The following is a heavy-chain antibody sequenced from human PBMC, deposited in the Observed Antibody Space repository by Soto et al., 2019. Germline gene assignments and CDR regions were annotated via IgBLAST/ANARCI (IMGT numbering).Heavy chain of an antibody. V-gene: IGHV3-23*01. Sequence: PGGSLRLSCAASGFTFSSYSMNWVRQAPGKGLEWVSAISGSGGSTYYADSVKGRFTISRDNSKSSLSLLMSSLRAEDTAVYYCARQHCISSGCSRYYGMDVWGQGITVTVSS. D-gene: IGHD2-2*01. J-gene: IGHJ6*02. CDR2: ISGSGGST. CDR1: GFTFSSYS. CDR3: ARQHCISSGCSRYYGMDV.